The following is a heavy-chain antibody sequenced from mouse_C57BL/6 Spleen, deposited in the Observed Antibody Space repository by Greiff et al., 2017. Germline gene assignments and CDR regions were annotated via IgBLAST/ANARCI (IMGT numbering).Heavy chain of an antibody. Sequence: EVKLVESGEGLVKPGGSLKLSCAASGFTFSSYAMSWVRQTPEKRLEWVAYISSGGDYIYYADNVKGRFTISRDNARNTLYLQMSSLKSEDTAMYYCTRDWNYGSSYWYFDVWGTGTTVTVSS. CDR2: ISSGGDYI. J-gene: IGHJ1*03. CDR3: TRDWNYGSSYWYFDV. D-gene: IGHD1-1*01. V-gene: IGHV5-9-1*02. CDR1: GFTFSSYA.